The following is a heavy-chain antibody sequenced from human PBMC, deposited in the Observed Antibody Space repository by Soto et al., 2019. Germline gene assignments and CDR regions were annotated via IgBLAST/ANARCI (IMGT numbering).Heavy chain of an antibody. Sequence: GGSLRLSCAASGFTFSSYAMHWVRQAPGEGLEWVAVISYDVSNKYYADSVKGRFTISRDNSKNTLYLQMNTLRPEDTAVYYCARDCQFYDSNGDLAFDMWGQGTMVTVSS. D-gene: IGHD3-22*01. CDR2: ISYDVSNK. V-gene: IGHV3-30-3*01. CDR3: ARDCQFYDSNGDLAFDM. CDR1: GFTFSSYA. J-gene: IGHJ3*02.